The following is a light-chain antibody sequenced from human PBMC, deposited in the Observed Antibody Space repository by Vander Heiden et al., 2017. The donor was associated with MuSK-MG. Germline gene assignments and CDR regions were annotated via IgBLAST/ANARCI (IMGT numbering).Light chain of an antibody. CDR2: GAS. CDR3: QQHNNWPPWT. J-gene: IGKJ1*01. Sequence: EIVMTQSPATLSVSPGERATLSCRASHSVSSNLAWYQQKPGQAPRLLIYGASTRATGIPARFSGSGYGTEFTLTISSRQSEDFAVYYCQQHNNWPPWTFGQGTKVEIK. CDR1: HSVSSN. V-gene: IGKV3-15*01.